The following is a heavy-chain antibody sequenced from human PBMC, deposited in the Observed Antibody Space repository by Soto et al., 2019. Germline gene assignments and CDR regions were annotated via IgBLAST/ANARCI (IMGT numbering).Heavy chain of an antibody. V-gene: IGHV3-30*03. D-gene: IGHD6-13*01. CDR1: GFTFSSYG. J-gene: IGHJ6*02. CDR3: ARIAAAGISIRITYYYYGMDV. Sequence: GGSLRLSCAASGFTFSSYGMHWVRQAPGKGLEWVAVISYDGSNKYYADSVKGRFTISRDNSKNTLYLQMNSLRAEDTAVYYCARIAAAGISIRITYYYYGMDVWGQGTTVTVSS. CDR2: ISYDGSNK.